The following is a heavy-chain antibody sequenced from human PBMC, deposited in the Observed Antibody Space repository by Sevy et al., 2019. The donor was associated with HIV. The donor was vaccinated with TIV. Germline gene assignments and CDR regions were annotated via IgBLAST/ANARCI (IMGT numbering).Heavy chain of an antibody. CDR1: GFTFGDYG. CDR3: TASRGYDFIINH. D-gene: IGHD5-12*01. V-gene: IGHV3-49*03. J-gene: IGHJ5*02. CDR2: IRSKTYGETA. Sequence: GGSLRLSCVASGFTFGDYGMSWYRQAPGKGLEWVSFIRSKTYGETAQYVASVGGRFTISRDDSKAIAYLQMNSLKAEDTAVYFCTASRGYDFIINHWGQGTLVTVSS.